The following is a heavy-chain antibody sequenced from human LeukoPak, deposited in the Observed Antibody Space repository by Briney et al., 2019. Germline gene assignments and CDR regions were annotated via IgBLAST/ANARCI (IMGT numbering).Heavy chain of an antibody. Sequence: SETLSLTCTVSGGSISSSSYYWGWIRQPPGKGLEWIGSIYYSGSTYYNPSLKSRVTISVDTSKNQFSLKLSSVTAADTAVYYCARRFNYYGSGSYYFSVGFDYWGQGTLVTVSS. D-gene: IGHD3-10*01. CDR2: IYYSGST. V-gene: IGHV4-39*01. CDR1: GGSISSSSYY. J-gene: IGHJ4*02. CDR3: ARRFNYYGSGSYYFSVGFDY.